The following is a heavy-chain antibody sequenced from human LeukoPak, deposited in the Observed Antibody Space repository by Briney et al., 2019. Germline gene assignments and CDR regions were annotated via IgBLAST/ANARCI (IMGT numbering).Heavy chain of an antibody. V-gene: IGHV1-69*13. CDR2: IIPIFGTA. Sequence: SVKVSCKASGGTFSSYAISWVRQAPGQGLEWMGGIIPIFGTANYAQKFQGRVTITADESTSTAYMELSSLRSEDTAVYYCASLYNWNDRLGKHDAFDIWGQGTMVTDSS. CDR1: GGTFSSYA. CDR3: ASLYNWNDRLGKHDAFDI. D-gene: IGHD1-1*01. J-gene: IGHJ3*02.